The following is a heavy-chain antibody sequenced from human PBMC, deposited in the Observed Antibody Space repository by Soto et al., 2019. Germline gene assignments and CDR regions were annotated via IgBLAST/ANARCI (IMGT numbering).Heavy chain of an antibody. D-gene: IGHD3-10*01. CDR1: GFTFSSYA. CDR2: ISGSGGST. J-gene: IGHJ6*03. CDR3: AKAANPGYYYGSGSYTGNYYYYYMDV. V-gene: IGHV3-23*01. Sequence: GGSLRLSCAASGFTFSSYAMSWVRQAPGKGLEWVSAISGSGGSTYYADSVKGRFTISRDNSKNTLYLQMNSLRAEDTAVYYCAKAANPGYYYGSGSYTGNYYYYYMDVWGKGTTVTVSS.